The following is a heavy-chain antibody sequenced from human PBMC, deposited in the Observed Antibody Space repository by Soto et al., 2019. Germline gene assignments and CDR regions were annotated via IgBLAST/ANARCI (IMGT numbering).Heavy chain of an antibody. CDR3: ARGIVVVVAARTSPYYYYMDV. V-gene: IGHV4-34*01. CDR1: GGSFSGYY. Sequence: SETLSLTCAVYGGSFSGYYWSWIRQPPGKGLEWIGEINHSGSTNYNPSLKSRVTISVDTSKNQFSLKLSSVTAADTAVYYCARGIVVVVAARTSPYYYYMDVWGKGTTVTVSS. J-gene: IGHJ6*03. CDR2: INHSGST. D-gene: IGHD2-15*01.